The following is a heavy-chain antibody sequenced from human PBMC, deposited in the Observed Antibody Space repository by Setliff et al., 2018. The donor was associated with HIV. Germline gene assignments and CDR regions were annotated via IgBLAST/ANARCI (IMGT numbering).Heavy chain of an antibody. J-gene: IGHJ4*02. V-gene: IGHV4-34*01. Sequence: SETLSLTCAVYGGSFSGYDWSWIRQPPGKGLEWIGEINHSGSTNYNPSLKSRVTISVDTSKNQSSLDLSSVTAADTAVYYCARVGPYYGSGISANYFDYWGQGALVTVSS. CDR1: GGSFSGYD. CDR2: INHSGST. D-gene: IGHD3-10*01. CDR3: ARVGPYYGSGISANYFDY.